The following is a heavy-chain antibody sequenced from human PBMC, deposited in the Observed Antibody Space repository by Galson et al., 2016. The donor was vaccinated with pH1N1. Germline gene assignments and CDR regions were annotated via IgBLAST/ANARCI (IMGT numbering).Heavy chain of an antibody. Sequence: LRLSCAASGVTVSNNYMSWVRQAPGKGLEWVSCIYSGGDTYYADSVKGRFTVSRDSSKNTVYLQMNSLRAEDTAVYYCARDTGAWGQGTPVTVSS. CDR2: IYSGGDT. D-gene: IGHD7-27*01. CDR3: ARDTGA. J-gene: IGHJ5*02. CDR1: GVTVSNNY. V-gene: IGHV3-53*01.